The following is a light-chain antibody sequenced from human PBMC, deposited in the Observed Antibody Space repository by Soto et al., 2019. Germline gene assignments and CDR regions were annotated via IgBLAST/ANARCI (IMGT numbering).Light chain of an antibody. Sequence: QSALTQPTSVSGSPGQSITISCTGVSSDIGGYNHVSWYQQHPGNVPRLIIYDVDNRPLGISNRFSGSQSGNTASLNISGLQAEDEADYYCCAYTARTTLSWVFGGGTKLTVL. CDR2: DVD. J-gene: IGLJ3*02. V-gene: IGLV2-14*03. CDR1: SSDIGGYNH. CDR3: CAYTARTTLSWV.